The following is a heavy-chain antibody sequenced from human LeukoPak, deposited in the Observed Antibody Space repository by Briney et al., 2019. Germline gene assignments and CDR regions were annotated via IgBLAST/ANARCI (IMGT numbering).Heavy chain of an antibody. D-gene: IGHD1-26*01. CDR2: IYHSGST. CDR1: GYSISSGYY. V-gene: IGHV4-38-2*02. CDR3: ATTQWELHGGFDY. Sequence: SETLSLTCTVSGYSISSGYYWGWIRQPPGKGLEWIGSIYHSGSTYYNPSLKSRVTISVDTSKNQFSLKLSSVTAADTAVYYCATTQWELHGGFDYWGQGNLVTVSS. J-gene: IGHJ4*02.